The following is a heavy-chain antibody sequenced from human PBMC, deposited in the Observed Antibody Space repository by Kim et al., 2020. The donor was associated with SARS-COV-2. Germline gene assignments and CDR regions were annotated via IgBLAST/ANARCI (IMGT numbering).Heavy chain of an antibody. V-gene: IGHV4-39*01. CDR1: GGSISSSSYY. Sequence: SETLSLTCTVSGGSISSSSYYWGWIRQPPGKGLEWIGSIYYSGSTYYNPSLKSRVTISVDTSKNQFSLKLSSVTAADTAVYYCARHSQQLKLFDPWGQGT. CDR3: ARHSQQLKLFDP. D-gene: IGHD6-13*01. J-gene: IGHJ5*02. CDR2: IYYSGST.